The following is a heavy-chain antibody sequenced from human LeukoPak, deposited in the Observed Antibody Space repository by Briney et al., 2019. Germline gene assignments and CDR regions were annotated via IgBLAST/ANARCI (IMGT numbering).Heavy chain of an antibody. CDR3: AKDLHYYGSGNYMDV. J-gene: IGHJ6*03. V-gene: IGHV3-23*01. CDR2: ISGSGGST. Sequence: GGSLRLSCAASGFTFDDYAMSWVRQAPGKGLEWVSAISGSGGSTYYADSVKGRFTISRDNSKNTLYLQMNSLRAEDTAVYYCAKDLHYYGSGNYMDVWGKGTTVTVSS. D-gene: IGHD3-10*01. CDR1: GFTFDDYA.